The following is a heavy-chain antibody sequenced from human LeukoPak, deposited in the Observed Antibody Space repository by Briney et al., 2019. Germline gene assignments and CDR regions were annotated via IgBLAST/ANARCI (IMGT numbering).Heavy chain of an antibody. Sequence: ASVKVSCKASGGTFSSYAISWVRQAPGQGLEWMGRIIPILGIANYAQKFQGRVTITADKSTSTAYMELSSLRSEDTAVYYCARVYCSGGSCCGAFDYWGQGTLVTVSS. CDR1: GGTFSSYA. D-gene: IGHD2-15*01. CDR2: IIPILGIA. V-gene: IGHV1-69*04. CDR3: ARVYCSGGSCCGAFDY. J-gene: IGHJ4*02.